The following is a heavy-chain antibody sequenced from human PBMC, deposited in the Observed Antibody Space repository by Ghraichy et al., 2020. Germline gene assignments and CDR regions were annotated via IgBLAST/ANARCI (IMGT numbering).Heavy chain of an antibody. CDR1: GFTFNRYG. CDR2: ISGGGGST. J-gene: IGHJ4*02. CDR3: AKGGGEPRFYFDS. Sequence: GGSLRLSCAASGFTFNRYGMNWVRQAPGKGLEWVSSISGGGGSTYSADSVKGRFTISRDNSKNTLYLQMNSLRAEDTAIYYCAKGGGEPRFYFDSWGQGTLVTVSS. D-gene: IGHD1-14*01. V-gene: IGHV3-23*01.